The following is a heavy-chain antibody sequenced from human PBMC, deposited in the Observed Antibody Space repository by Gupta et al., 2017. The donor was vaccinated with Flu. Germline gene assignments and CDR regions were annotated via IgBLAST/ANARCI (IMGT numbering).Heavy chain of an antibody. CDR2: IKQDGSEK. Sequence: WVRQAPGKGLEWVANIKQDGSEKYYVDSVKGRFTISRDNAKNSLYLQMNSLRAEDTAVYYCARDMAVAGTDYWGQGTLVTVSS. CDR3: ARDMAVAGTDY. V-gene: IGHV3-7*01. J-gene: IGHJ4*02. D-gene: IGHD6-19*01.